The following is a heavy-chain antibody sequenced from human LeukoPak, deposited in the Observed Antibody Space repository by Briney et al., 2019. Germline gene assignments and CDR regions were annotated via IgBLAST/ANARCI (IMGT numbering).Heavy chain of an antibody. Sequence: GGSLRLSCAASGFTFSSYWMTWVRQAPGKGLEWVANINEDGGGRYYVDSVKGRFTISRDNAKNSLYLQMNSLRVDDTAVYYCARGHRAWSYWGQGTLVTVSS. CDR2: INEDGGGR. J-gene: IGHJ4*02. CDR3: ARGHRAWSY. D-gene: IGHD3-3*01. V-gene: IGHV3-7*01. CDR1: GFTFSSYW.